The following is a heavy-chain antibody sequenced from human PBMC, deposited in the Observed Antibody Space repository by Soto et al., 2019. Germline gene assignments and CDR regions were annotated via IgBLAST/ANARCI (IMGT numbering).Heavy chain of an antibody. D-gene: IGHD3-22*01. J-gene: IGHJ5*02. CDR1: GGTFSSYA. CDR3: ARVGYDSSGYFWDNWFDP. Sequence: ASVKVSCKASGGTFSSYAISWVRQATGQGLEWMGWMNPNSGNTGYAQKFQGRVTMTRNTSISTAYMELSSLRSEDTAVYYCARVGYDSSGYFWDNWFDPWGQGTQVTVSS. V-gene: IGHV1-8*02. CDR2: MNPNSGNT.